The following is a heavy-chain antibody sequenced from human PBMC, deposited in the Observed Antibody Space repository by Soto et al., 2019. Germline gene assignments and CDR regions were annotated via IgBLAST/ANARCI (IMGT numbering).Heavy chain of an antibody. J-gene: IGHJ5*02. D-gene: IGHD2-15*01. CDR3: ARDHPLFCSGGSCWFDP. CDR1: GGTFSSYA. CDR2: IIPIFGTA. V-gene: IGHV1-69*01. Sequence: QVQLVQSGAEVKKPGSSVKVSSKASGGTFSSYAISWVRQAPGQGLEWMGGIIPIFGTANYAQKFQGRVTITADESTSTAYMELSSLRSEDTAVYYCARDHPLFCSGGSCWFDPWGQGTLVTVSS.